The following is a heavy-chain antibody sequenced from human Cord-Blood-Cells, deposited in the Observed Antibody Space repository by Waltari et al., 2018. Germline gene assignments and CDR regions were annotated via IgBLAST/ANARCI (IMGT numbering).Heavy chain of an antibody. J-gene: IGHJ4*02. D-gene: IGHD3-3*01. CDR2: IYYSGRT. V-gene: IGHV4-59*08. Sequence: QVQLQESGPGLVKPSETLSLTCTVSGGSISSYYWSWIRQPPGKGLEWIGYIYYSGRTNSNPAPKSRVTIAVDRSKNQFSLKLRSVTAADTAVYYCARHEGSYDFWSGYDYWGQGTLVTVSS. CDR3: ARHEGSYDFWSGYDY. CDR1: GGSISSYY.